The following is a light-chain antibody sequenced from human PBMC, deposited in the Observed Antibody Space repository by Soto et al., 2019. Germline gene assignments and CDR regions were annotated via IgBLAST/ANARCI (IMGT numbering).Light chain of an antibody. CDR3: AAWDDSLFVV. V-gene: IGLV1-44*01. J-gene: IGLJ2*01. CDR1: SSNIGSNT. Sequence: QSVLTQPPSASGTPGQRVTISCSGSSSNIGSNTVNWYQQLPGTAPKLLIYSNNQRPSGVPDRFSGSKSGTSASLAISGLQAEDEADYYCAAWDDSLFVVFGGGNKLTVL. CDR2: SNN.